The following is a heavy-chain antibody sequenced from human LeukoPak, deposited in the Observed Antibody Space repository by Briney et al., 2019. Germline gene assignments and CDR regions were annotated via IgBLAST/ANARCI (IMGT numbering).Heavy chain of an antibody. CDR1: GYTFTGYY. D-gene: IGHD3-3*01. CDR2: INPNSGGT. CDR3: ARVTYDFWSGYIFDY. J-gene: IGHJ4*02. V-gene: IGHV1-2*02. Sequence: ASVKVSCKASGYTFTGYYIHWVRQAPGQGLEWMGWINPNSGGTNYAQKFQGRVTMTRDTSTSTVYMELSSLRSEDTAVYYCARVTYDFWSGYIFDYWGQGTLVTVSS.